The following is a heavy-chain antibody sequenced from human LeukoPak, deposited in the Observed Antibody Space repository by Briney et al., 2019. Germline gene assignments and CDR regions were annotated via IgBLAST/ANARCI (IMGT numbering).Heavy chain of an antibody. D-gene: IGHD3-3*01. V-gene: IGHV3-7*01. CDR2: IKQDGREN. CDR3: ARDNGVVHGVYYMDV. Sequence: SGSLRLSCAASGLTLSNLWMTWVRQAPGKGLGWVAGIKQDGRENLYVNSGRGRFTIPRDNAKMSLFLQMDSLRAEDTAVYYCARDNGVVHGVYYMDVWGKGSSVTVS. J-gene: IGHJ6*03. CDR1: GLTLSNLW.